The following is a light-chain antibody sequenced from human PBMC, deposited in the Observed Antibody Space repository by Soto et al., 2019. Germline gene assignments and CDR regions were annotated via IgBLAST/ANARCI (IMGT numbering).Light chain of an antibody. Sequence: EIVLTQSPGTLSLSPGERATLSCRASHTVISSYLSWYQQKPGQAPRLLIYGASSRATGIPDRFSGSGSGTAFTLTISRLEPEDFAVYYCQQYGSSLFTFGPGTKVDIK. V-gene: IGKV3-20*01. J-gene: IGKJ3*01. CDR3: QQYGSSLFT. CDR1: HTVISSY. CDR2: GAS.